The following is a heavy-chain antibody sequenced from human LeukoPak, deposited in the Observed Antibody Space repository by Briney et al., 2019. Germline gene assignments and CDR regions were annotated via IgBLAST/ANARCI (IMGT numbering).Heavy chain of an antibody. V-gene: IGHV3-23*01. D-gene: IGHD5-24*01. Sequence: GGPLRLSCAASGFTFSNYAMSWVRQAPGKGLEWVSTIYRSGGTTYYADSVKGRFTVSRDNSKSTLYVQMNSLRAEDTAVYYCARRSGITAKYFENWGQGTLVTVSS. CDR1: GFTFSNYA. CDR3: ARRSGITAKYFEN. J-gene: IGHJ4*02. CDR2: IYRSGGTT.